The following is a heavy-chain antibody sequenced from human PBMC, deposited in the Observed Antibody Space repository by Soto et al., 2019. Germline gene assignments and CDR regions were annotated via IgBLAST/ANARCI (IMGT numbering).Heavy chain of an antibody. Sequence: EVHLLESGGGLVQPGGSLRLSCAGSGLSWSGSSMSWARQAPGKGLEGVSTISPSGHYSHYADSVKGRFTISRDTSNSSLCLQMNSLSAEDTAIYFCAKEGAEGFRAYFLSYMDVWGKGTTVTVSS. D-gene: IGHD1-26*01. J-gene: IGHJ6*03. CDR2: ISPSGHYS. CDR3: AKEGAEGFRAYFLSYMDV. V-gene: IGHV3-23*01. CDR1: GLSWSGSS.